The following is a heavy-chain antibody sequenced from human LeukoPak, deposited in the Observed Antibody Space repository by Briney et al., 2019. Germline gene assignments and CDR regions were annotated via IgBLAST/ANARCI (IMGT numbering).Heavy chain of an antibody. Sequence: PGGSLRLSSAASGFTFSSYSMNWVRQAPGKVLEWLSYIRSSGSSIFYADSVKGRFTIARDNFKNSLYLQINSLRAKDPAMYYCARVMDIEDTVGYYDMDFWGQGATVTVSS. D-gene: IGHD1-26*01. V-gene: IGHV3-48*01. CDR1: GFTFSSYS. CDR2: IRSSGSSI. J-gene: IGHJ6*02. CDR3: ARVMDIEDTVGYYDMDF.